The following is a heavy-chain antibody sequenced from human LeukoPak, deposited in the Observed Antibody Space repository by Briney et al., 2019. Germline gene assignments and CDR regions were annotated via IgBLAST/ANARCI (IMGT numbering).Heavy chain of an antibody. D-gene: IGHD4-17*01. Sequence: ASVKVSCKASGYTFTSYGISWVQQAPGQGLEWMGWISAYNGNTNYAQKLQGRVTMTTDTSTSTAYMELRSLRSDDTAVYYCARRHPTTVTRQHDYWGQGTLVTVSS. CDR1: GYTFTSYG. CDR2: ISAYNGNT. CDR3: ARRHPTTVTRQHDY. J-gene: IGHJ4*02. V-gene: IGHV1-18*01.